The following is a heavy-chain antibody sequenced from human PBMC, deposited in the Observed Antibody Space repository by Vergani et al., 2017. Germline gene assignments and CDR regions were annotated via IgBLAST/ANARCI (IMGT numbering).Heavy chain of an antibody. CDR1: GYSFTSYW. D-gene: IGHD6-19*01. V-gene: IGHV5-51*03. CDR3: ANVQLTTPRHIKGAGYYYYYMDV. Sequence: EVQLVQSGAEVKKPGESLKISCKGSGYSFTSYWIGWVRQMPGKGLEWMGIIYPGDSYTRYSPSFQAQVTISADKSISTAYLQWSSLKASDTAMYYCANVQLTTPRHIKGAGYYYYYMDVWGKGTTVTVSS. CDR2: IYPGDSYT. J-gene: IGHJ6*03.